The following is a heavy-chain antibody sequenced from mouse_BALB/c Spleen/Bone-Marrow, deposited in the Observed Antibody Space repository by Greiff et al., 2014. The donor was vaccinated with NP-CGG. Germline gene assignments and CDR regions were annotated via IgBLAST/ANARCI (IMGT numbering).Heavy chain of an antibody. CDR3: ARSGYGSSYDY. D-gene: IGHD1-1*01. CDR1: GYVFSTYW. J-gene: IGHJ2*01. Sequence: QVQLQQSGAELVRPGSSVKISCKASGYVFSTYWMNWVRQRPGQGLECIGQIYPGDGDTNYNGKFKGTATLTADKSSSTAYMQLSSLTSEDSAVYFCARSGYGSSYDYWGQGTTLTVSS. CDR2: IYPGDGDT. V-gene: IGHV1-80*01.